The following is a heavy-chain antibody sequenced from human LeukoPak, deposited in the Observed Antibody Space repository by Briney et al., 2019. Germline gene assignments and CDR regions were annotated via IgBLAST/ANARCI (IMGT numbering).Heavy chain of an antibody. CDR3: AKDRDGSGWGGQYYFDY. D-gene: IGHD6-19*01. CDR2: ISGSGGNT. Sequence: GGSLRLSCAASGFTFSSYAMSWVRQAPGKGLEWVSAISGSGGNTYYADSVKGRFTISRDNSKNTVYLQMNSLRAEDTAVYYCAKDRDGSGWGGQYYFDYWGQGTLVTVPS. J-gene: IGHJ4*02. CDR1: GFTFSSYA. V-gene: IGHV3-23*01.